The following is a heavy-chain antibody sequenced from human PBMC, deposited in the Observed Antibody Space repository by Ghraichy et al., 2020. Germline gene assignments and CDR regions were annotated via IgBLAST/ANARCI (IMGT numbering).Heavy chain of an antibody. CDR2: IDTGKRSTI. CDR3: ARKGASCGGDCYLDFDL. D-gene: IGHD2-21*02. CDR1: GFTFSSYS. J-gene: IGHJ2*01. Sequence: LNISCVASGFTFSSYSMNWVRQAPGKGLEWVSYIDTGKRSTIYYAGSVRGRFTISRDNGRNSLYLQMNSLRDEDTAVYYCARKGASCGGDCYLDFDLWGRGTLVTVSS. V-gene: IGHV3-48*02.